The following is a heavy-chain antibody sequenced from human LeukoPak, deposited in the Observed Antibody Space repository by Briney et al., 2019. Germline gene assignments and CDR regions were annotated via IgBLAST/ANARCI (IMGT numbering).Heavy chain of an antibody. CDR3: ASQRGIYYYGMDV. Sequence: PGGSLRLSCAASGFTFSSYSMNWVRQAPGKGLEWVSYISSSSSTIYYADSVKGRFTISRDNAKNSLYLQMNSLRAEDTAVYYCASQRGIYYYGMDVWGQGTTVTVSS. CDR2: ISSSSSTI. CDR1: GFTFSSYS. V-gene: IGHV3-48*01. J-gene: IGHJ6*02.